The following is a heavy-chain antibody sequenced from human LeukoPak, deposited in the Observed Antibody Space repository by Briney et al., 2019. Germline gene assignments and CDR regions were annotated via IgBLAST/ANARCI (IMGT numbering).Heavy chain of an antibody. CDR1: GFTLSSNY. Sequence: GGSLRLSCAASGFTLSSNYMTWVRQAPGKGLEWVSLIDSGGSAFYADSMKGRFTISRDNSKNTLYLQMNSLRAEDTAVYYCATGTIHLWYAYWSHGTLVTVSS. J-gene: IGHJ4*01. V-gene: IGHV3-53*01. CDR3: ATGTIHLWYAY. CDR2: IDSGGSA. D-gene: IGHD5-18*01.